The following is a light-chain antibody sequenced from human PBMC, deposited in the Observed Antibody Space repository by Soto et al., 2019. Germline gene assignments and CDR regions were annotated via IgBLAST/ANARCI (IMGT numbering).Light chain of an antibody. CDR1: QSLLHSNGYNY. CDR2: LGS. Sequence: DIVMTQSPLSLPVTPGEPSSICCSSSQSLLHSNGYNYLDWYLQKPGQSPQLLIYLGSNRASGVPDRFSGSGSGTDFTLKISRVEAEDVGVYYCMQALQTPITFGQGTRREIK. V-gene: IGKV2-28*01. J-gene: IGKJ5*01. CDR3: MQALQTPIT.